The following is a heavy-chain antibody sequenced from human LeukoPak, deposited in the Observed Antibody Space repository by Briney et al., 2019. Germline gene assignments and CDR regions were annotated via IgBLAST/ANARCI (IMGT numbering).Heavy chain of an antibody. D-gene: IGHD3/OR15-3a*01. CDR1: GGSISSGTYY. J-gene: IGHJ3*02. V-gene: IGHV4-30-2*01. CDR3: ARDRAPNWTLDAFDI. CDR2: LYHSGST. Sequence: SETLSLTCTVSGGSISSGTYYWSGIRQPPGKGLEWIGYLYHSGSTSYNPSLKSRVTISVDRSKNQFSLRLSSVSAADTAVYYCARDRAPNWTLDAFDIWGQGTMVTVSS.